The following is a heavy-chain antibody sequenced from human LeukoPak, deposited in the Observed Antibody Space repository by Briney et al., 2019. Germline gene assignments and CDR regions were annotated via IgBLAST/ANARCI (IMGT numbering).Heavy chain of an antibody. V-gene: IGHV4-39*01. Sequence: SETLSLTCTVSGGSISSSSYYWGWIRQPPGKGLEWIGSIYYSGSTYYNPSLKSRVTISVDTFKNQFSLKLKSVTAADMAVYYCARLADCSSTSCYDHWGQGTLVTVSS. CDR3: ARLADCSSTSCYDH. CDR2: IYYSGST. D-gene: IGHD2-2*01. CDR1: GGSISSSSYY. J-gene: IGHJ4*02.